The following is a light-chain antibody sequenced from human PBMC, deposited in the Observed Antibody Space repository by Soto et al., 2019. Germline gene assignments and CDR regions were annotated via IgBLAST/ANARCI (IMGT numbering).Light chain of an antibody. CDR3: SSYTSSSLYV. V-gene: IGLV2-14*01. CDR2: DVS. Sequence: QSVVTQPASVSGSPGQSITISCTGTSSDVGGYNYVSWYQQHPGKAPKLMIYDVSNRPSGVSNGFSGSKSGNTASLTISGLQAEDEADYYCSSYTSSSLYVFGTGTKLTVL. J-gene: IGLJ1*01. CDR1: SSDVGGYNY.